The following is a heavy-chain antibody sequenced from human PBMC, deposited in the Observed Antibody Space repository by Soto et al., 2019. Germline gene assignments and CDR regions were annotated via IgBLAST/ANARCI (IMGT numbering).Heavy chain of an antibody. J-gene: IGHJ4*02. V-gene: IGHV3-23*01. CDR2: ISGSADST. CDR3: AKAVGSITYYFDY. Sequence: PGGSLRLSCGGSGFTFRHYAMAWVRQAPGKGLECVSGISGSADSTHYADSVKGRFTISRDNSDNTLYLQMNSLRIEDTAIYYCAKAVGSITYYFDYWGQGTLVTVSS. D-gene: IGHD1-26*01. CDR1: GFTFRHYA.